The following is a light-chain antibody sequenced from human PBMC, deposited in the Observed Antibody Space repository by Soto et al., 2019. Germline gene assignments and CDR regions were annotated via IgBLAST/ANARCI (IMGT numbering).Light chain of an antibody. CDR1: SSDVGGYNY. J-gene: IGLJ1*01. V-gene: IGLV2-8*01. CDR2: EVT. Sequence: QSVLTQPPSASGSPGQSVTISCTGTSSDVGGYNYVSWYQQYPGKAPKLIIYEVTKRPSGVPDRFSGSKSGNTASLSVSGLQAEDEADYYCSSYAGRNNFYVFGTGTKVTVL. CDR3: SSYAGRNNFYV.